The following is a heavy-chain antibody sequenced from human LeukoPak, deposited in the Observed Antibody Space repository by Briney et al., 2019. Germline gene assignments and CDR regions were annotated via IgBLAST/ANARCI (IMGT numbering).Heavy chain of an antibody. CDR1: GGSISSYY. CDR2: IYYSGST. J-gene: IGHJ3*02. Sequence: SETLSLTCTVSGGSISSYYWSWLRQPPGKGLEWIGYIYYSGSTNYNPSLKSRVTISVDTSKNQFSLKLSSVTAADTAVYYCARVFAGDAFDIWGQGTMVTVSS. V-gene: IGHV4-59*01. CDR3: ARVFAGDAFDI.